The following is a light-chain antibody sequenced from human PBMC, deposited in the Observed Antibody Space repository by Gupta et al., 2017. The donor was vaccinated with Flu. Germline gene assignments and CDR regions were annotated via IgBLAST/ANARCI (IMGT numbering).Light chain of an antibody. CDR3: MQGTHWPYT. CDR1: QSLVHSDGNIY. J-gene: IGKJ2*01. V-gene: IGKV2-30*02. CDR2: QIS. Sequence: DVVMTQTPLSLPVTLGQPASISCRSTQSLVHSDGNIYLNWFRQRPGQSPRRLIYQISNRDSGVPDRFSGSGSGTDFTLIISRVEAEDVGIYYCMQGTHWPYTFGQGTKLEIK.